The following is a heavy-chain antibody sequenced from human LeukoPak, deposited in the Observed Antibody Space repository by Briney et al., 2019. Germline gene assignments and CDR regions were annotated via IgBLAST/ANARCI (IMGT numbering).Heavy chain of an antibody. D-gene: IGHD4-17*01. CDR1: GGTFSSYA. Sequence: ASVKVSCKASGGTFSSYAISWVRQAPGQGLEWMGGVIPIFGTANYAQKFQGRVTITADESTSTAYMELSSLRSEDTAVYYCARNYGDLSTYDYWGQGTLVTVSS. J-gene: IGHJ4*02. V-gene: IGHV1-69*13. CDR3: ARNYGDLSTYDY. CDR2: VIPIFGTA.